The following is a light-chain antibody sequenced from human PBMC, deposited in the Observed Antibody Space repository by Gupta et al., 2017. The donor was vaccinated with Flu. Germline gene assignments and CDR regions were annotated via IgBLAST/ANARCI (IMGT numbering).Light chain of an antibody. J-gene: IGLJ1*01. Sequence: QSALPQPASGSGSTGHSVTISCTGTVSDVGGYNYVSWYQQHPVEAPKLMIYELSIRPSGVSNRFSGSKSGITAALTISGLQAEDEADYYCSSYTSSSTPYVFGTGTKVTVL. CDR2: ELS. CDR3: SSYTSSSTPYV. V-gene: IGLV2-14*01. CDR1: VSDVGGYNY.